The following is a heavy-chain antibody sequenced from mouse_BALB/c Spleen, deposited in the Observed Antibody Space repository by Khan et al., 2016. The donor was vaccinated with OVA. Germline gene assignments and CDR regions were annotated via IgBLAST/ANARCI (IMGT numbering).Heavy chain of an antibody. J-gene: IGHJ1*01. V-gene: IGHV1-22*01. CDR1: GYTFTEYT. CDR2: INHNNGGT. D-gene: IGHD1-2*01. CDR3: ARREYYVYYWFFDV. Sequence: EVQLQQSGPELVKPGASVKISCKTSGYTFTEYTMHWVKQSHGKSIEWIGRINHNNGGTSYNQKFKGKATLTVDKSSSTAYRELRSLTSEDSAVYYCARREYYVYYWFFDVWGAGTTVTVSS.